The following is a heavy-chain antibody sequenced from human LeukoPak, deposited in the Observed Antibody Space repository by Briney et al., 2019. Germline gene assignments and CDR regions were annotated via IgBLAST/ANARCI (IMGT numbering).Heavy chain of an antibody. J-gene: IGHJ6*04. Sequence: RGSLRLSCAASGFTFSSYAMHWVRHAPGKGLEWVAVISYVGSYKVYAHSLKGRFTPSTDDSTNTLFLQMNSLKTENTAVYYCAKDRCSNGIGCYYYFMDVWGKGTTVTISS. V-gene: IGHV3-30-3*01. CDR3: AKDRCSNGIGCYYYFMDV. D-gene: IGHD2-8*01. CDR1: GFTFSSYA. CDR2: ISYVGSYK.